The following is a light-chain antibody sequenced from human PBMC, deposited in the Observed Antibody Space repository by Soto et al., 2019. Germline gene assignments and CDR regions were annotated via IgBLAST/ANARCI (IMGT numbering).Light chain of an antibody. J-gene: IGKJ1*01. CDR2: DAS. V-gene: IGKV3-15*01. CDR1: QSVSSN. Sequence: ETVMTQSPATLSVSPGERATLSCRASQSVSSNLAWYQQKPGLAPRLLIYDASTRATGIPARFSGSGSGTEFTLTISSLQSEDFAVYYCQQYNNWSVTFGQGTKVDIK. CDR3: QQYNNWSVT.